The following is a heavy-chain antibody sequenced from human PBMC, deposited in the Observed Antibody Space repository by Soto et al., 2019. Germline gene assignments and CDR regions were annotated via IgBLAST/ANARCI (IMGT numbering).Heavy chain of an antibody. CDR3: ARDARNADYDY. J-gene: IGHJ4*02. V-gene: IGHV3-48*02. D-gene: IGHD3-16*01. CDR2: IHGTRSII. CDR1: GFTFSSHA. Sequence: EVQLVESGGGLVQPGVSLKLSCAVSGFTFSSHAMNWFRQAPGKGLEWVAYIHGTRSIIYYADSVKGRFTISRDNAKNSLYLQMDSLRDEDTALYYCARDARNADYDYWGKGTLVTVSS.